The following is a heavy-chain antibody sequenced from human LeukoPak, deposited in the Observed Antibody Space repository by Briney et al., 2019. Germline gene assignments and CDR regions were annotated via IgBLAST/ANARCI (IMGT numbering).Heavy chain of an antibody. J-gene: IGHJ4*02. D-gene: IGHD1-26*01. V-gene: IGHV1-69*06. CDR1: GGTFSSYA. CDR3: ARVVYSGSYFDY. Sequence: ASVKVSCKASGGTFSSYAISWVRQAPGQGLEWMGRIIPIFGTANYAQKFQGRVTITADKSTSTAYMELSSLRSEDTAVYYCARVVYSGSYFDYWGQGPLVTVSS. CDR2: IIPIFGTA.